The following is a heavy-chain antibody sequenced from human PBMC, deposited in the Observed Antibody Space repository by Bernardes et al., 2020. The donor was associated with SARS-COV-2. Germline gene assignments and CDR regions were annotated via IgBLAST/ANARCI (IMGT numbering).Heavy chain of an antibody. J-gene: IGHJ6*02. V-gene: IGHV1-2*02. CDR3: ARAVLRYFDWLLVSDYYYGMDV. Sequence: ASVKVSCKASGYTFTGYYMHWVRQAPGQGLEWMGWINPNSGGTNYAQKFQGRVTMTRDTSISTAYMELSRLRSDDTAVYYCARAVLRYFDWLLVSDYYYGMDVWGQGTTVTVSS. CDR1: GYTFTGYY. CDR2: INPNSGGT. D-gene: IGHD3-9*01.